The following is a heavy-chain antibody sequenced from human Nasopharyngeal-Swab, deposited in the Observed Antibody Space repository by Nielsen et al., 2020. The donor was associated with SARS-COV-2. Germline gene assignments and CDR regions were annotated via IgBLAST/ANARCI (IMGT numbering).Heavy chain of an antibody. J-gene: IGHJ6*02. V-gene: IGHV4-59*01. CDR1: GGSISSYY. CDR2: IYYSGST. D-gene: IGHD3-10*01. CDR3: ARHYYGSGSYYNDGLYYYGMDV. Sequence: SETLSLTCTVSGGSISSYYWSWIRQPPGKGLEWIGYIYYSGSTNYNPSLKSRVTISVDTSKNQFSLKLSSVTAADTAVYYCARHYYGSGSYYNDGLYYYGMDVWGQGTTVTVSS.